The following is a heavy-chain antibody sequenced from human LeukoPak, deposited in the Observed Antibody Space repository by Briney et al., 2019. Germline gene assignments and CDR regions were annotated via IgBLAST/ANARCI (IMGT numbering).Heavy chain of an antibody. J-gene: IGHJ4*02. Sequence: GGSLRLSCAASGFTFSSYWMSWVRQAPGKGVEWVANIKQDGSEKYYVDSVEGRFTISRDNAKNSLYLQMNSLRAEDTAVYYCARDIMTSVTTVDDWGQGTLVTVSS. CDR3: ARDIMTSVTTVDD. CDR1: GFTFSSYW. CDR2: IKQDGSEK. D-gene: IGHD4-17*01. V-gene: IGHV3-7*01.